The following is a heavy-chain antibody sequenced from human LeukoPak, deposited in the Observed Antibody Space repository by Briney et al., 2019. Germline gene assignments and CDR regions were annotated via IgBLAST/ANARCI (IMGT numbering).Heavy chain of an antibody. CDR3: AKDINFYYYGSGFDY. D-gene: IGHD3-10*01. V-gene: IGHV3-21*04. CDR1: GFTFSSYT. J-gene: IGHJ4*02. CDR2: ISSSSSYR. Sequence: GGSLRLSCAASGFTFSSYTMIWVRQAPGKGLEWVSSISSSSSYRYYEESVKGRFSISRDNAKNSLYLQMNSLRAEDTALYYCAKDINFYYYGSGFDYWGQGTLVTVSS.